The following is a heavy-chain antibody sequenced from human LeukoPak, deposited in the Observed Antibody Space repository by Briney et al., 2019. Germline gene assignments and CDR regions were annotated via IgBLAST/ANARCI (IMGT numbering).Heavy chain of an antibody. CDR2: IYYSGST. V-gene: IGHV4-59*01. Sequence: PSETLSLTCTVSGGSISSYYWSWIRQPPGKGLEWIGYIYYSGSTNYNPSLKSRVTISVDTSKNQFSLKLSAAPAADRAVYYCERWYYRWFDLWGQGTLVTVPS. D-gene: IGHD3-16*01. CDR1: GGSISSYY. CDR3: ERWYYRWFDL. J-gene: IGHJ5*02.